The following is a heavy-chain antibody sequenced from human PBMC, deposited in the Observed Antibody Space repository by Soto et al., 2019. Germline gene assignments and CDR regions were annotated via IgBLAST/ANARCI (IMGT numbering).Heavy chain of an antibody. CDR2: ISYDGRNK. D-gene: IGHD3-10*01. Sequence: QVQLVESGGGVVQPGRSLRLSCAASGFTFSNYAMHGVRQAPGKGREWVAVISYDGRNKYYADPVKGRFTISRDNSKNTLYLQVNSLRADDTAVYYCARNGSGNYYHFDYWGQGTLVTVSS. CDR3: ARNGSGNYYHFDY. V-gene: IGHV3-30*04. CDR1: GFTFSNYA. J-gene: IGHJ4*02.